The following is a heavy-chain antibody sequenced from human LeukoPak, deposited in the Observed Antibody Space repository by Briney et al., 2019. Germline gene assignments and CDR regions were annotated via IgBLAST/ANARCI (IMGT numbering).Heavy chain of an antibody. J-gene: IGHJ6*03. V-gene: IGHV4-59*01. Sequence: SDTLSLTCTVSGGSMSSYYWSWIRQPPGKGLEWIGYIYYSGSTNYNPSLKSRVTISVDTSKNQFSLKLSSVTAADTAVYYCARESKYTERYHYYYMDVWGKGTTVTISS. D-gene: IGHD1-1*01. CDR3: ARESKYTERYHYYYMDV. CDR1: GGSMSSYY. CDR2: IYYSGST.